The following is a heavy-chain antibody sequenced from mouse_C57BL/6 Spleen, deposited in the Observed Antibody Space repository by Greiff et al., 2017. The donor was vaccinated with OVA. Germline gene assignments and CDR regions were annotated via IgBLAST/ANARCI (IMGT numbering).Heavy chain of an antibody. J-gene: IGHJ4*01. CDR3: VRRGGYAMDY. V-gene: IGHV10-1*01. CDR2: IRSKSNNYAT. Sequence: EVKVVESGGGLVQPKGSLKLSCAASGFSFNNYAMNWVRQAPGKGLEWVARIRSKSNNYATYYADSVKDRFTISRDYSKCMLYLQMNNLKTEDTAMYCCVRRGGYAMDYWGQGTSVTVSS. CDR1: GFSFNNYA.